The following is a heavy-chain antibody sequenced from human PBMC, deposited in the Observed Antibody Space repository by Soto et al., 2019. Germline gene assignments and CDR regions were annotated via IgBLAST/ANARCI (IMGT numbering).Heavy chain of an antibody. D-gene: IGHD3-10*01. CDR3: ASYYGSGSYYNWFDP. CDR1: GGSFSGYY. CDR2: INHSGST. J-gene: IGHJ5*02. Sequence: PSETLSLTCAVYGGSFSGYYWSWIRQPPGKGLKWIGEINHSGSTNYNPSLKSRVTISVDTSKNQFSLKLSSVTAADTAVYYCASYYGSGSYYNWFDPWGQGTLVTVSS. V-gene: IGHV4-34*01.